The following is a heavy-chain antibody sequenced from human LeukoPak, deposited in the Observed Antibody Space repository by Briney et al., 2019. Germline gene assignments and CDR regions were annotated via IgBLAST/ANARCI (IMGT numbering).Heavy chain of an antibody. J-gene: IGHJ4*02. V-gene: IGHV4-39*01. CDR3: ARGRGGNCSSTSCYTYFDY. D-gene: IGHD2-2*02. Sequence: SETLSLTCIVSGGFISNSIYYWAWIRQPPGEGLEWIGSIHYSGKTYYYPSLKSRVTMSVDASKNQFSLKLSSVTAADTAVYYCARGRGGNCSSTSCYTYFDYWGQGTLVTVSS. CDR2: IHYSGKT. CDR1: GGFISNSIYY.